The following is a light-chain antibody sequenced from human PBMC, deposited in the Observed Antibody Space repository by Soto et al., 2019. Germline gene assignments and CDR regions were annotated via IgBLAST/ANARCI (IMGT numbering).Light chain of an antibody. Sequence: EIVLTQSPGTLSLSPGERATLSCRASQSINSNFLAWYQQKAGQAPRLLIYGASSRATGVADRFSGSGSGTDFTLTISSLEPEDFAVYYCQQYGSSPLTFGQGTKVEIK. CDR1: QSINSNF. V-gene: IGKV3-20*01. J-gene: IGKJ1*01. CDR2: GAS. CDR3: QQYGSSPLT.